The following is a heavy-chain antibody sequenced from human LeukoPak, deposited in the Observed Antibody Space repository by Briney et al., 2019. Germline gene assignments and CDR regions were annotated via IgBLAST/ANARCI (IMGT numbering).Heavy chain of an antibody. CDR2: ISSDGGST. V-gene: IGHV3-23*01. CDR3: VRRWEFDL. CDR1: AFTFSSYG. D-gene: IGHD1-26*01. J-gene: IGHJ2*01. Sequence: GGSLRLSCAASAFTFSSYGMSWVRQAPEKGLVWVSSISSDGGSTFYADSVKGCFTISRDNPRNTLYLQMNSLRVEDSAIYYCVRRWEFDLWGRGTLVTVSS.